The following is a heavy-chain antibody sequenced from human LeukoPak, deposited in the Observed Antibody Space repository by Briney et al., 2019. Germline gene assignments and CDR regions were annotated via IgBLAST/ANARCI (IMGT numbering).Heavy chain of an antibody. J-gene: IGHJ4*02. Sequence: PSETLSLTCAVYGGSFSGYYWSWIRQPPGKGLEWIGEINHSGSTNYNPSLKSRVTISVDTSKNQFSLKLSSVTAADTAVYYCARLYDSSGDFDYWGQGTLVTVSS. D-gene: IGHD3-22*01. V-gene: IGHV4-34*01. CDR2: INHSGST. CDR1: GGSFSGYY. CDR3: ARLYDSSGDFDY.